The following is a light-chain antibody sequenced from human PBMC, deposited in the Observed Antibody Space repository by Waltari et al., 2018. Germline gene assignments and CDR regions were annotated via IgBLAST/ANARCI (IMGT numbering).Light chain of an antibody. Sequence: DIVMTQSPISLPVTTGEPASITCRSSQSLLQSNGYTLWDWYLQKPGQSPQLLIYLGSHRSSVVPDRFIGIGSGTDFTLNISTVEADDFGVYYCIQALQTPLTFGGGTNVEIK. CDR1: QSLLQSNGYTL. V-gene: IGKV2-28*01. CDR3: IQALQTPLT. J-gene: IGKJ4*01. CDR2: LGS.